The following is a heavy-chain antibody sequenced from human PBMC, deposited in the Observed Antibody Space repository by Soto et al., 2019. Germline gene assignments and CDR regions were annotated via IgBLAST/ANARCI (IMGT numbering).Heavy chain of an antibody. J-gene: IGHJ4*02. Sequence: PSETLSLTCTVSGGSVSTGSYDWSWIRQPAGKGLEWIGRIYSGGRNNYNPSLKSRVTMSVDTSKNQFSLRLSSVTAADTAMYYCARGSSRWDYWGQGTLVTVSS. CDR3: ARGSSRWDY. D-gene: IGHD6-13*01. V-gene: IGHV4-61*02. CDR1: GGSVSTGSYD. CDR2: IYSGGRN.